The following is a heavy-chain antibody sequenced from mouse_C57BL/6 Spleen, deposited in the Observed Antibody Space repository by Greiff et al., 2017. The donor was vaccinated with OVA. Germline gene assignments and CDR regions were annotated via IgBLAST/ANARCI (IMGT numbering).Heavy chain of an antibody. Sequence: VQLQQSGPELVKPGASVKISCKASGYSFTDYNMNWVKQSNGKRLEWIGVINPNYGTTSYNQKFKGKATLTVDKSSSTAYMRLNSLTSEDSAVYYSAREIYDGYYKAMDYWGQGTSVTVAS. CDR1: GYSFTDYN. J-gene: IGHJ4*01. V-gene: IGHV1-39*01. CDR2: INPNYGTT. D-gene: IGHD2-3*01. CDR3: AREIYDGYYKAMDY.